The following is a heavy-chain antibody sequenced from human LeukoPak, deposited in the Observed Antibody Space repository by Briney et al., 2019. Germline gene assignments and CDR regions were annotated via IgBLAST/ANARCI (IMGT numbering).Heavy chain of an antibody. CDR3: ARGGGWRNWFDP. CDR2: INPNSGGT. Sequence: ASVKVSCKASGYTFTGYYMYWMRQAPGQGLEWMGRINPNSGGTNYAVNFQGRVTMTRDTSISTAYMELSRLRSDDTAIYYCARGGGWRNWFDPWGQGTPVTVSS. CDR1: GYTFTGYY. J-gene: IGHJ5*02. V-gene: IGHV1-2*06. D-gene: IGHD6-19*01.